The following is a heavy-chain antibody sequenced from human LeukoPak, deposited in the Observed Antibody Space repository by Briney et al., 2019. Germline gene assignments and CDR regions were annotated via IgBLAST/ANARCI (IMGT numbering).Heavy chain of an antibody. CDR3: VKETFTVTSPFDS. J-gene: IGHJ4*02. D-gene: IGHD3-16*01. CDR2: INSNGGST. CDR1: GFTFSAYA. V-gene: IGHV3-64D*09. Sequence: GGSLRFSCSASGFTFSAYAMHWVRQAPGKGLEYVSVINSNGGSTYYADSVKGRFTISRDNSKNTVFLQMSSLRVEDTAVYYCVKETFTVTSPFDSWGQGTQVTVSS.